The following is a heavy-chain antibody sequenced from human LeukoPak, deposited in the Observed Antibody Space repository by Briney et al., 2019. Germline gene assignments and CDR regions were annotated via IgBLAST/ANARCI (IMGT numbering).Heavy chain of an antibody. CDR2: ISGSGGGR. J-gene: IGHJ6*02. V-gene: IGHV3-23*01. D-gene: IGHD5-18*01. Sequence: GGSLRLSCAASGFTFSSFAMSWVRQAPGKGLEWVSVISGSGGGRYYADSVKGRFTISRDNSKNTLYVQMNSLRAEDTAVYYCAKSSDSSSGYGYYYGLDVWGQGTTVTVSS. CDR1: GFTFSSFA. CDR3: AKSSDSSSGYGYYYGLDV.